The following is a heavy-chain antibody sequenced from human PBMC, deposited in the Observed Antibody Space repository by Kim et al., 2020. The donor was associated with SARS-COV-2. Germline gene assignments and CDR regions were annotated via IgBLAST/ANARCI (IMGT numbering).Heavy chain of an antibody. J-gene: IGHJ4*02. D-gene: IGHD3-9*01. Sequence: GGSLRLSCAASGFTFSNAWMSWVRQAPGKGLEWVGHIKSKTDGGTTDYAAPVKGRFTISRDDSKNTLYLQMNSLKTEDTAVYYCTTAGVWDFDWLHSFDYWGQGTLVTVSS. CDR1: GFTFSNAW. CDR3: TTAGVWDFDWLHSFDY. V-gene: IGHV3-15*01. CDR2: IKSKTDGGTT.